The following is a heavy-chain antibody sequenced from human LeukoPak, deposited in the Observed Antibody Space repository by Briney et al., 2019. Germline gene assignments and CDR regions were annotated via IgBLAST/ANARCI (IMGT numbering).Heavy chain of an antibody. CDR2: INVHTGGM. Sequence: ASVMVSCKASGYIFIDYYLHWVRQAPGQGLEWMGWINVHTGGMIYAQDFQGRVAMTRDTSISTAYMELSRLTSDDTAVYYCARRNSNDYDYAFDIWGQGTMVTVSS. D-gene: IGHD4-17*01. CDR3: ARRNSNDYDYAFDI. J-gene: IGHJ3*02. V-gene: IGHV1-2*02. CDR1: GYIFIDYY.